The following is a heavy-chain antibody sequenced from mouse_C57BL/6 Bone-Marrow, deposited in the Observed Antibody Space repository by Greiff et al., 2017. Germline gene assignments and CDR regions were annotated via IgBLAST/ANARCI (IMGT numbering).Heavy chain of an antibody. D-gene: IGHD2-1*01. CDR1: GYTFTSYW. CDR3: ARDYGSRAY. J-gene: IGHJ3*01. Sequence: VQLQQPGAELVKPGASVKLSCKASGYTFTSYWMQWVKQRPGQGLEWIGEIDPSDSYTNYNQKFKGKATLTVDTSSSTAYMQLSSLTSEDAAVYYCARDYGSRAYWGQGTLVTVSA. CDR2: IDPSDSYT. V-gene: IGHV1-50*01.